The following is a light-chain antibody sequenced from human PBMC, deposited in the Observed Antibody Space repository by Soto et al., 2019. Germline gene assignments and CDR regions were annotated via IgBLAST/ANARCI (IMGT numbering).Light chain of an antibody. CDR3: CAFAGSYTFWV. J-gene: IGLJ3*02. CDR1: SSDVGDYNY. V-gene: IGLV2-11*01. Sequence: QSALTQPRSVSGSPGQSVTISCTGTSSDVGDYNYVSRYQQYPGKAPKLAIYDVSKRPSGVADRFSGAKSGNAASLTISGLQAEDDDDDYCCAFAGSYTFWVFGGGTKLTVL. CDR2: DVS.